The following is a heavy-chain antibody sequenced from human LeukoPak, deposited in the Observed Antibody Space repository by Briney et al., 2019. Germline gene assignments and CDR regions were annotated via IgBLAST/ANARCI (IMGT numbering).Heavy chain of an antibody. CDR2: IYTSGSP. Sequence: SETLSLTCTVSGGSISTYYWSWIRQPAGKGLEWIGRIYTSGSPNYNPSLKSRVTMSVDTSKIQFCLILSSVTAADTAVYYCARSGSNYYFDYWGQETQFTVS. V-gene: IGHV4-4*07. J-gene: IGHJ4*02. D-gene: IGHD3-3*01. CDR1: GGSISTYY. CDR3: ARSGSNYYFDY.